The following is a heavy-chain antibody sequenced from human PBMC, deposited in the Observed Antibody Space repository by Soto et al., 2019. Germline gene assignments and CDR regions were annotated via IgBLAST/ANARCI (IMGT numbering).Heavy chain of an antibody. CDR3: ARWLLTTVTSLDY. CDR1: GGSISSYY. CDR2: IYYSGST. Sequence: SETLSLTCTVSGGSISSYYWSWIRQPPGKGLEWIGYIYYSGSTNYNPSLKSRVTISVDTSKNQFSLKLSSVTAADTAVYYCARWLLTTVTSLDYWGQGTLVTVSS. D-gene: IGHD4-17*01. V-gene: IGHV4-59*01. J-gene: IGHJ4*02.